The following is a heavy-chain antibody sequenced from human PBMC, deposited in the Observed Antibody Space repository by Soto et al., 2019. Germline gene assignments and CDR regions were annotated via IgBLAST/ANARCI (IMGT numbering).Heavy chain of an antibody. Sequence: QVQLVQSGAEVKKPGSSVKVSCKASGGTFSSYAISWGRQAPGQGLEWMGGIIPIFGTANYAQKFQGRVTITAVKPTSKAYMELSSLRSEDTAVYYCASSVPTFVPAARSSAFDIWGQGTMVTVSS. V-gene: IGHV1-69*06. CDR2: IIPIFGTA. J-gene: IGHJ3*02. CDR1: GGTFSSYA. D-gene: IGHD2-2*01. CDR3: ASSVPTFVPAARSSAFDI.